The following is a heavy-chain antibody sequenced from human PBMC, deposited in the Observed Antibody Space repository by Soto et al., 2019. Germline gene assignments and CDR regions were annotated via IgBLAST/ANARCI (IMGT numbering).Heavy chain of an antibody. J-gene: IGHJ5*02. CDR2: IYYSGST. CDR1: GGSISSSSYY. D-gene: IGHD2-21*01. CDR3: ARVLLGFDP. V-gene: IGHV4-39*01. Sequence: SETLSLTCTVSGGSISSSSYYWGWIRQPPGKGLEWIGSIYYSGSTYYNPSLKSRVTISVDTSKNQFSLKLSSVTAADTAVYYCARVLLGFDPWGQGTLVTVSS.